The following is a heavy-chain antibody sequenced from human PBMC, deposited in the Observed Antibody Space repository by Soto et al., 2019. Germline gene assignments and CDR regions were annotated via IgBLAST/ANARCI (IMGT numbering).Heavy chain of an antibody. D-gene: IGHD6-13*01. J-gene: IGHJ6*02. Sequence: GGSLRLSCTASGFTFADYAMSWFRQAPGKGLGWVGVVRSRAYGGTTDYAASVRGSFTISRDDSKSIAYLQMNTLRTEDTAVYYCARYTYTSRYSYFGIDVWGHGTTVTVSS. CDR2: VRSRAYGGTT. CDR3: ARYTYTSRYSYFGIDV. CDR1: GFTFADYA. V-gene: IGHV3-49*03.